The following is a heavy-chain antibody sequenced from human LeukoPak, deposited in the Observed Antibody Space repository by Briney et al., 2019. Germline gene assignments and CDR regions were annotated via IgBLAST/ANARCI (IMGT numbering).Heavy chain of an antibody. V-gene: IGHV4-39*07. CDR3: ASQGRDILTGDNRNAFDI. D-gene: IGHD3-9*01. J-gene: IGHJ3*02. Sequence: SETLSLTCTVSGGSISSSSYYWGWIRQPPGKGLEWIGSIYYSGSTYYNPSLKSRVTISVDTSKNQFSLKLSSVTAADTAVYYCASQGRDILTGDNRNAFDIWGQGTMVTVSS. CDR2: IYYSGST. CDR1: GGSISSSSYY.